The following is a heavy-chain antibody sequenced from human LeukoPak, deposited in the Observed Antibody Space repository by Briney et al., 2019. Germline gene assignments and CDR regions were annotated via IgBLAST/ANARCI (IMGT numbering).Heavy chain of an antibody. J-gene: IGHJ6*03. CDR3: AKYDYYFMDV. CDR1: GFTFSRYW. CDR2: IKKDGSER. Sequence: GGSLRLSCAASGFTFSRYWMSWVRQAPGKGLEWVASIKKDGSERYYVDSVKGRFTISRDNAKNSLSLQMSSLRAEDTAVYYCAKYDYYFMDVWGKGTTVTVSS. V-gene: IGHV3-7*01.